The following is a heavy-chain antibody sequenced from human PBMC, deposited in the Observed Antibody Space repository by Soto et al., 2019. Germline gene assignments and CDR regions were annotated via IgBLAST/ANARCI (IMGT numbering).Heavy chain of an antibody. CDR3: ARQIFGVVTRGPFDY. Sequence: LRLSCAASGFTFSSYGMHWVRQAPGKGLEWVAVIWYDGSNKYYADSVKGRFTISRDNSKNTLYLQMSSLRAEDTAVYYCARQIFGVVTRGPFDYWGQGTLVTVSS. CDR1: GFTFSSYG. J-gene: IGHJ4*02. V-gene: IGHV3-33*01. CDR2: IWYDGSNK. D-gene: IGHD3-3*01.